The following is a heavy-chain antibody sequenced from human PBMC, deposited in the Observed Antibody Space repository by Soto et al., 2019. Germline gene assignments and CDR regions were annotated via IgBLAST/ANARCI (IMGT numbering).Heavy chain of an antibody. CDR2: INPGNGNT. CDR3: ARAYRVGGLWFGESWGAFDI. CDR1: GYTFTCYY. D-gene: IGHD3-10*01. J-gene: IGHJ3*02. V-gene: IGHV1-3*01. Sequence: SVKVSCKASGYTFTCYYLHWVRQAPGQGPEWMGRINPGNGNTNYSQKFQGRVSMTRDTSASTAYMELGSLRSEDTAVYYCARAYRVGGLWFGESWGAFDICGQGTMVTVSS.